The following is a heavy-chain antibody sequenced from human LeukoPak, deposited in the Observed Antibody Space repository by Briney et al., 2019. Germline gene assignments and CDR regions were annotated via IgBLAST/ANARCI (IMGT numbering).Heavy chain of an antibody. CDR2: IYYSGST. CDR1: GGSISSYY. J-gene: IGHJ3*02. Sequence: SETLSLTCTVSGGSISSYYRSWIRQPPGKGLEWIGYIYYSGSTNYNPSLKSRVTISVDTSKNQFSLKLSSVAAADTAVYYCARGALGAFDIWGQGTMVTVSS. CDR3: ARGALGAFDI. D-gene: IGHD1-26*01. V-gene: IGHV4-59*01.